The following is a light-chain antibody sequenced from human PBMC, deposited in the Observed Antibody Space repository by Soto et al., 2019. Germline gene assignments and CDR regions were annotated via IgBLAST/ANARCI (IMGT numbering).Light chain of an antibody. Sequence: DIVMTQSPDSLAVSLGERATINCKSSQSVLYSSNNKNYLAWYQQKPGQPPKLLIYWASTRESGVPDRFSGSESGTDFTLTISSLQAEDGAVYYCQQYYSTPPYTVGQGTKLEIK. CDR2: WAS. J-gene: IGKJ2*01. CDR3: QQYYSTPPYT. V-gene: IGKV4-1*01. CDR1: QSVLYSSNNKNY.